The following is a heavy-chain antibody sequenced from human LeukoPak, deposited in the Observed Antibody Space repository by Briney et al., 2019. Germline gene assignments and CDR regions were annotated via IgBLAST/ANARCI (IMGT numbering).Heavy chain of an antibody. D-gene: IGHD3-3*01. CDR1: GGSISSYY. J-gene: IGHJ4*02. CDR2: IYYSGST. V-gene: IGHV4-59*01. CDR3: ASANHDFWSGYYTGPFDY. Sequence: NPSETLSLTCTASGGSISSYYWSWIRQPPGKGLEWIGYIYYSGSTNYNPSLKSRVTISVDTSKNQFSLKLSSVTAADTAVYYCASANHDFWSGYYTGPFDYWGQGTLVTVSS.